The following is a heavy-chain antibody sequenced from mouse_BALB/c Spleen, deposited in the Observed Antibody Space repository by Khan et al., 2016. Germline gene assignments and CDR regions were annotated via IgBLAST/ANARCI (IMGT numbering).Heavy chain of an antibody. J-gene: IGHJ3*01. CDR1: GFNIKDTY. Sequence: VQLQQSGAELVKPGASVKLSCTASGFNIKDTYMHWVKQRPEQGLEWIGKIDPANGNTKYDPNFQGKATITADTSSNTAYLQLSSLTSEDTAVXYCARAYYDYWFAYWGQGTLVTVSA. D-gene: IGHD2-4*01. V-gene: IGHV14-3*02. CDR2: IDPANGNT. CDR3: ARAYYDYWFAY.